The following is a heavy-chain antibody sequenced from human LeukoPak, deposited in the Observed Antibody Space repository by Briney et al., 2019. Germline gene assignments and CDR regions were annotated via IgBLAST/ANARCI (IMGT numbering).Heavy chain of an antibody. D-gene: IGHD6-19*01. CDR2: IRYDGSNK. CDR3: AKEDSSGWGGYYYYYYGMDV. J-gene: IGHJ6*02. CDR1: GFTFSSYG. Sequence: GGSLRLSCAASGFTFSSYGMHWVRQAPGKGLEWVAFIRYDGSNKYYADSVKGRFTISRDNSKNTLYLQMNSLRAEDTAVYYCAKEDSSGWGGYYYYYYGMDVWGQGTTVTASS. V-gene: IGHV3-30*02.